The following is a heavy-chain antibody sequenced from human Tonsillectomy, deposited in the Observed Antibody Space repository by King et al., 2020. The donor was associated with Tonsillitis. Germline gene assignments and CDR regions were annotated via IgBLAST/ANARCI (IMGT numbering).Heavy chain of an antibody. V-gene: IGHV3-7*01. CDR1: GFTFSRYW. J-gene: IGHJ3*02. CDR2: IKEDGSEQ. CDR3: ASITVAGNAWDVFDI. D-gene: IGHD6-19*01. Sequence: VQLVESGGGLVQPGGSLRLSCAASGFTFSRYWMSWVRQAPGKGLEWVANIKEDGSEQYYVDAVKGRFAISRDNAKSSLYLQMNSLRVEDTAVYFCASITVAGNAWDVFDIWGQGTMVTVSS.